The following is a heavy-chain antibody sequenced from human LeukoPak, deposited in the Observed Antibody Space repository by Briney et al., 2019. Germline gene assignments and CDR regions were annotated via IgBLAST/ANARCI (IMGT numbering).Heavy chain of an antibody. CDR1: GYTLTELS. V-gene: IGHV1-24*01. J-gene: IGHJ4*02. CDR2: FDPEDGET. CDR3: ATRHGHYGSGSYYGY. D-gene: IGHD3-10*01. Sequence: ASVKVSCKVSGYTLTELSMHWVRQAPGKGLEWMGGFDPEDGETIYAQKFQGRVTMTEDTSTDTAYMELSSLRSEDTAVYYCATRHGHYGSGSYYGYWGQETLVTVSS.